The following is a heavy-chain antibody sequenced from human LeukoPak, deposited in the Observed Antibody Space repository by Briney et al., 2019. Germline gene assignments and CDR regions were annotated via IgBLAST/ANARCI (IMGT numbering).Heavy chain of an antibody. Sequence: ASVKVSCKASGYTFTGYYMHWVRQAPGQGLEWMGRINPNNGGTNYAQKFQGRVTMTRDTSISTAYMELSRPRFDDTAVYYCAVVSGNGAYDYWGQGTLVTVSS. CDR3: AVVSGNGAYDY. V-gene: IGHV1-2*06. D-gene: IGHD4-23*01. CDR2: INPNNGGT. CDR1: GYTFTGYY. J-gene: IGHJ4*02.